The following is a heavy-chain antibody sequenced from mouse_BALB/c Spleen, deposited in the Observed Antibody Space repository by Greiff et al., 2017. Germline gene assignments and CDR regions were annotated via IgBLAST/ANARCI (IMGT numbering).Heavy chain of an antibody. D-gene: IGHD3-2*01. CDR2: IWAGGST. J-gene: IGHJ4*01. CDR1: GFSLTGYG. CDR3: ARETARAYAMDY. V-gene: IGHV2-9*02. Sequence: QVHVKQSGPGLVAPSQSLSITCTVSGFSLTGYGVNWVRQPPGKGLEWLGVIWAGGSTNYNSALMSRLSISKDNSKSQVFLKMNSLQTDDTAMYYCARETARAYAMDYWGQGTSVTVSS.